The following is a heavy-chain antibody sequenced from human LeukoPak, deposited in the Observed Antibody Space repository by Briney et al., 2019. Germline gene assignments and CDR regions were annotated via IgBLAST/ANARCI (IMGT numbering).Heavy chain of an antibody. D-gene: IGHD2-15*01. J-gene: IGHJ4*02. CDR2: IRYDGSDR. CDR1: GFTFSSYG. V-gene: IGHV3-30*02. CDR3: AKEAIDCRGGSCYSYYFDY. Sequence: PGGSLRLSCAASGFTFSSYGMHWARQAPGKGLDWVAFIRYDGSDRNYADSVKGRFTISRDNSKNTLYLQMNSLRAEDTAFYYCAKEAIDCRGGSCYSYYFDYWGQGTLVTVSS.